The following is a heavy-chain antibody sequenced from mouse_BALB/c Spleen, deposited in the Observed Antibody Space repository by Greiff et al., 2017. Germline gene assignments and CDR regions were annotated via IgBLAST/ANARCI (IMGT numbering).Heavy chain of an antibody. CDR3: ARYDYDAMDY. CDR2: IDPANGNT. Sequence: VQLKGSGAELVKPGASVKLSCTASGFNIKDTYMHWVKQRPEQGLEWIGRIDPANGNTKYDPKFQGKATITADTSSNTAYLQLSSLTSEDTAVYYCARYDYDAMDYWGQGTSVTVSS. J-gene: IGHJ4*01. V-gene: IGHV14-3*02. CDR1: GFNIKDTY.